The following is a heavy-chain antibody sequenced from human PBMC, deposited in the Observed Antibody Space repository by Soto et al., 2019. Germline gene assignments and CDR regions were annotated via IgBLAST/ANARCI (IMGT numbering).Heavy chain of an antibody. D-gene: IGHD3-16*01. Sequence: EVQLVESGGGLVQPGGSLRLSCAASGFTFSSYWMSWVRQAPGMGLEWVANIKQDGSEKYYVDSVKGRFTISRDNAKNSLYLQMNSLRAEDTAVYYCTRVGGLGEYYFDYWGQGTLVTVSS. CDR3: TRVGGLGEYYFDY. V-gene: IGHV3-7*01. J-gene: IGHJ4*02. CDR1: GFTFSSYW. CDR2: IKQDGSEK.